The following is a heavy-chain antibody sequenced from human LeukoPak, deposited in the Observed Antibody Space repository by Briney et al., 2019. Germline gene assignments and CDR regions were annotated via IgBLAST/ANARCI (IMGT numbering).Heavy chain of an antibody. Sequence: GRSLRLSCAASGFTFSSYAMHWVRQAPGKGLEWEAVISYDGSNKYYADSVKGRFTISRDNSKNTLYLQMNSLRAEDTAVYYCARDGPDDSIDYWGQGTLVTVSS. J-gene: IGHJ4*02. CDR1: GFTFSSYA. V-gene: IGHV3-30-3*01. D-gene: IGHD3-22*01. CDR2: ISYDGSNK. CDR3: ARDGPDDSIDY.